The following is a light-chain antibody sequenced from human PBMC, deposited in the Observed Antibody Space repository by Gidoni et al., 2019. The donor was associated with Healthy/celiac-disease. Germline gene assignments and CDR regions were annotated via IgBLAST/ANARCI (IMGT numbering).Light chain of an antibody. Sequence: DIVMTQSPDSLAVSLGERATINCKSSQSVLYSSNNKNYLAWYQQKPGQPPKLLISWASTRASGVPDRFSGSGSVTDFTLTISSLQAEDVAVYYCQQYYSIPLTFXGXTKVEIK. CDR2: WAS. CDR1: QSVLYSSNNKNY. V-gene: IGKV4-1*01. J-gene: IGKJ4*01. CDR3: QQYYSIPLT.